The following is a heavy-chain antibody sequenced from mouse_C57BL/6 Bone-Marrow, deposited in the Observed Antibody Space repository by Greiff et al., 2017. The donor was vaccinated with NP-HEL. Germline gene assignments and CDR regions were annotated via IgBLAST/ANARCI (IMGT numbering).Heavy chain of an antibody. CDR3: AMIATVVAHWYFDV. J-gene: IGHJ1*03. CDR2: INPNNGGT. V-gene: IGHV1-26*01. Sequence: VQLQQSGPELVKPGASVKMSCKASGYTFTDYYMNWVKQSHGKSLEWIGDINPNNGGTSYNQKFKGKATLTVDKSSSTAYMQISSLTSEDSAVYYCAMIATVVAHWYFDVWGTGTTVTVSS. D-gene: IGHD1-1*01. CDR1: GYTFTDYY.